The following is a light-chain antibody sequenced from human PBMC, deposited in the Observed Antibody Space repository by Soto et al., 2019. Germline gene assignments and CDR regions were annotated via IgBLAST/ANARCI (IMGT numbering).Light chain of an antibody. V-gene: IGKV3-20*01. CDR2: DAS. CDR3: QQYLNSRRT. CDR1: QRVASD. J-gene: IGKJ1*01. Sequence: VLTQSPGTLSLSPGEGATLSCRASQRVASDLAWYLQKPGQPPRLLIYDASIRATGIPDRISGSGSERDFTLTISSLEPEDALVYYCQQYLNSRRTFGQGTKLEIK.